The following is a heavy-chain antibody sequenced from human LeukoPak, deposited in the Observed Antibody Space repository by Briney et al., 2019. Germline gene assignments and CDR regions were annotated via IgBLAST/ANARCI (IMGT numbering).Heavy chain of an antibody. D-gene: IGHD3-9*01. J-gene: IGHJ3*02. CDR2: INHSGST. CDR3: ARGSQYYDILTGSRSGDAFDI. Sequence: SETLSLTCAVYGGSFSGYYWSWIRQPPGKGLEWIGEINHSGSTNYNPSLKSRVTISVDTSKNQLSLKLSSVTAADTAVYYCARGSQYYDILTGSRSGDAFDIWGQGTMVTVSS. V-gene: IGHV4-34*01. CDR1: GGSFSGYY.